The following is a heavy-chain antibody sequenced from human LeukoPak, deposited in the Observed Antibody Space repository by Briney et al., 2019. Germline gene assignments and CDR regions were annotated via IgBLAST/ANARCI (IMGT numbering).Heavy chain of an antibody. CDR1: GFTFSSYA. J-gene: IGHJ4*02. Sequence: GGSLRLSCAASGFTFSSYAMSWVRQAPGKGLEWVSAISGSGGSTYYADSVKGRFTISRDNSKNALYLQMNSLRAEDTAVYYCGRAVEQWLPYFDYWGQGTLVTVSS. CDR3: GRAVEQWLPYFDY. CDR2: ISGSGGST. D-gene: IGHD6-19*01. V-gene: IGHV3-23*01.